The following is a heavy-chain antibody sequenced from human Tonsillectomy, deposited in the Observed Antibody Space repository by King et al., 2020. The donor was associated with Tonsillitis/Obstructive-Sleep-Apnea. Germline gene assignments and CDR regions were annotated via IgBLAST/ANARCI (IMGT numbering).Heavy chain of an antibody. CDR2: INTNTGNP. J-gene: IGHJ4*02. V-gene: IGHV7-4-1*02. Sequence: QLVQSGSELKKPGASVKVSCKASGYTFTSYAMNWVRQAPGQGLEWMGWINTNTGNPTYAQGFTGRFVFSLDTSVSTAYLQISSLKAEDTAVYYCARVGYFYDSSGYYRILSFGYWGQGTLVTVSS. CDR1: GYTFTSYA. CDR3: ARVGYFYDSSGYYRILSFGY. D-gene: IGHD3-22*01.